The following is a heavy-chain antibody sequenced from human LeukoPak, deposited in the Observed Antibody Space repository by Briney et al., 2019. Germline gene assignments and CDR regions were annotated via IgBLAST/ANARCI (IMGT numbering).Heavy chain of an antibody. Sequence: SETLSLTCAVYGGSFSGYYWSWIRQPPGKGLEWIGEINHSGSTNYNPSLKSRVTISVDTSNNQSSLNLSSVTAADTSVYFCARQQKSLPVHSGQGTLVTVS. V-gene: IGHV4-34*01. D-gene: IGHD6-13*01. CDR1: GGSFSGYY. J-gene: IGHJ4*02. CDR3: ARQQKSLPVH. CDR2: INHSGST.